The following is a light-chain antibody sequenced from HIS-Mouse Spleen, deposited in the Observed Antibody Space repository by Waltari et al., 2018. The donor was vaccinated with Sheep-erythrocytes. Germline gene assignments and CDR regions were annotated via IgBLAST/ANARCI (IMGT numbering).Light chain of an antibody. Sequence: SSELTQDPAVSVALGQTVRITCQGDRLRSYYASWYQQKPGKAPVLVIYGKNNRPSGIPDRFSGSSSGNTASLTITGAQAEDEADYYCNSRDSSGKVFGGGTKLTVL. J-gene: IGLJ2*01. CDR3: NSRDSSGKV. CDR2: GKN. V-gene: IGLV3-19*01. CDR1: RLRSYY.